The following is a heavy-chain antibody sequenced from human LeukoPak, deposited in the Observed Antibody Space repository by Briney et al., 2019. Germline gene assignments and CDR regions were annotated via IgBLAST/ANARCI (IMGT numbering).Heavy chain of an antibody. J-gene: IGHJ4*02. V-gene: IGHV3-49*03. CDR3: SRGSGWLSVY. CDR2: ISGGTT. D-gene: IGHD6-19*01. Sequence: GRSLRLSCTASGFTFGDYLMSWFRQAPGKGLEWIGFISGGTTEYAASVKGRFTISRDDSTSIAYLQMNSLTTEDTAVYYCSRGSGWLSVYWGQGTLVAVSS. CDR1: GFTFGDYL.